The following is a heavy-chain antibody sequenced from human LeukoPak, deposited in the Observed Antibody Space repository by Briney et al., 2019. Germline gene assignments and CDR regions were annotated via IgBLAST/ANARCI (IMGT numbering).Heavy chain of an antibody. CDR1: GGSISSYY. CDR2: INHSGST. D-gene: IGHD4-4*01. V-gene: IGHV4-34*01. Sequence: SETLSLTCTVSGGSISSYYWSWIRQPPGKGLEWIGEINHSGSTNYNPSLKSRVTISVDTSKNQFSLKLSSVTAADTAVYYCARGGGSNKLFDYWGQGTLVTVSS. J-gene: IGHJ4*02. CDR3: ARGGGSNKLFDY.